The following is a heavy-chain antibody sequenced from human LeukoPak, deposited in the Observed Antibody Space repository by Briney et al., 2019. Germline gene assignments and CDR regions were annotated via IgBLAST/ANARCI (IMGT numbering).Heavy chain of an antibody. CDR3: ARAQSSSRSCMDV. D-gene: IGHD2-15*01. Sequence: SETLSLTCAVYGGSFSGYYWSWIRQPPGKGLEWIGEINHSGSTNYNPSLKSRVTISVDTSKNQFSLKLSSVTAADTAVYYCARAQSSSRSCMDVWGKGTTVTVSS. J-gene: IGHJ6*03. CDR2: INHSGST. CDR1: GGSFSGYY. V-gene: IGHV4-34*01.